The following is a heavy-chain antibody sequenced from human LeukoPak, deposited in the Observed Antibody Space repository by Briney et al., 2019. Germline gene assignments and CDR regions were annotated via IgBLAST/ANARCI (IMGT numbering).Heavy chain of an antibody. D-gene: IGHD1-7*01. CDR3: ARSPPDNWNYVLRFDP. CDR1: GGSISSYY. J-gene: IGHJ5*02. V-gene: IGHV4-4*07. CDR2: IYTSGST. Sequence: SETLSLTCTVSGGSISSYYWSWIRRPAGKGLEWIGRIYTSGSTNYNPSLKSRVTMSVDTSKNQFSLKLSSVTAADTAVYYCARSPPDNWNYVLRFDPWGQGTLVTVSS.